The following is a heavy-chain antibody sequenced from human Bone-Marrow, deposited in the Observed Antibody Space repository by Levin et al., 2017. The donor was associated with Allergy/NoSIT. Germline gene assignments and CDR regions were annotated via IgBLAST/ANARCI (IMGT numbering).Heavy chain of an antibody. Sequence: GESLKISCSTSGFTFSNYAMHWVRQAPGKGLEFVSGINDNGGTTHYADSVKGRFTISRDDSKNTVYLQMSNLRADDTAVYHCAKDRRSSYAFDIWGQGTMVTVSS. CDR1: GFTFSNYA. V-gene: IGHV3-64D*06. CDR2: INDNGGTT. J-gene: IGHJ3*02. CDR3: AKDRRSSYAFDI.